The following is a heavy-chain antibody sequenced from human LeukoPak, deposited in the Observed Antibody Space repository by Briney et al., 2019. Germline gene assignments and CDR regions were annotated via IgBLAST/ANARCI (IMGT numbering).Heavy chain of an antibody. Sequence: SGTLSLTCTVSGGSFNSYYWSWIRQPPGKGLEWIGYIYSGGSTNYNPSLKSRVTTSVDTSKNQFSLKLSSVTAADTAVYYCARGSFIVGATIIDYWGQGTLVTVSS. CDR1: GGSFNSYY. J-gene: IGHJ4*02. CDR3: ARGSFIVGATIIDY. CDR2: IYSGGST. D-gene: IGHD1-26*01. V-gene: IGHV4-59*01.